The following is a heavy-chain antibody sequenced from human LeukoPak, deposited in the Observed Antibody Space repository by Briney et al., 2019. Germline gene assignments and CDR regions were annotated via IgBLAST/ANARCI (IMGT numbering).Heavy chain of an antibody. CDR3: AREVGYSSSWYVADYYYGMDV. CDR2: IYYSGST. Sequence: SETLSLTCTVSGGSISSGDYYWSWIRQPQGKGLEWIGYIYYSGSTYYNPSLKSRVTISVDTSKNQFSLKLSSVTAADTVVYYCAREVGYSSSWYVADYYYGMDVWGQGTTVTVSS. D-gene: IGHD6-13*01. CDR1: GGSISSGDYY. J-gene: IGHJ6*01. V-gene: IGHV4-30-4*01.